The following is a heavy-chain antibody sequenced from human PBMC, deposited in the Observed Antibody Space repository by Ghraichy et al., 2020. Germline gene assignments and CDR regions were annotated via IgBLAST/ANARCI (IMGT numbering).Heavy chain of an antibody. D-gene: IGHD2-2*01. Sequence: GSLRLSCAASGFTFSSYWMSWVRQAPGKGLEWVANIKQDGSEKYYVDSVKGRFTISRDNAKNSLYLQMNSLRAEDTAVYYCARDNGIRGYCSSTSTCGMDVWGQGTTVTVSS. J-gene: IGHJ6*02. V-gene: IGHV3-7*04. CDR1: GFTFSSYW. CDR2: IKQDGSEK. CDR3: ARDNGIRGYCSSTSTCGMDV.